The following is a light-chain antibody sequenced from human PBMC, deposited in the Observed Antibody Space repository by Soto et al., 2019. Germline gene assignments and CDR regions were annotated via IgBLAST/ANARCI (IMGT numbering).Light chain of an antibody. CDR3: QHYNDWPPTWT. CDR1: QSVSSK. CDR2: SAS. J-gene: IGKJ1*01. Sequence: ELVMTHSPATLSVSPGERATLSCWASQSVSSKLAWYQQKPGQAPRVLIYSASTRATGIPARFSGSGFGTEFTLTISSLQSEDFAVYYCQHYNDWPPTWTFGQGT. V-gene: IGKV3-15*01.